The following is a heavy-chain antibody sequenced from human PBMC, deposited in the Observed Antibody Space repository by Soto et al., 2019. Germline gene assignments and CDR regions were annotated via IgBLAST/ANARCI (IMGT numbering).Heavy chain of an antibody. CDR1: GFTFSTYW. J-gene: IGHJ3*01. D-gene: IGHD2-21*02. V-gene: IGHV3-74*01. CDR2: INSDGSTT. CDR3: ARGDKGGFDL. Sequence: GGSLRLSCAASGFTFSTYWMHWVRQAPGKGLVWVSRINSDGSTTDYADSVRGRFTLSRDNAKNTLYLQMNSLRAEDTAVYYCARGDKGGFDLWGQGTTVTVSS.